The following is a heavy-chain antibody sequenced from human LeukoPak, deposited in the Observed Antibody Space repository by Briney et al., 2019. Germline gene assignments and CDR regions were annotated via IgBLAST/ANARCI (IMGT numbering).Heavy chain of an antibody. CDR3: ARERAPFDGLDY. CDR1: GGSVINTN. J-gene: IGHJ4*02. Sequence: LSLTCGVSGGSVINTNWWTWVRQPPGKGLEWVAVAWANGVVQYYADSVRGRFTFSRDNSKNMLFLEMNSLSAEDTAVYYCARERAPFDGLDYWGQGTLVTVSS. CDR2: AWANGVVQ. V-gene: IGHV3-33*08.